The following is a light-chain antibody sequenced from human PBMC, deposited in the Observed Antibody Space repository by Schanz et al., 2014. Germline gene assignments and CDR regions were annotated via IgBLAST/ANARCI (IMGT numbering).Light chain of an antibody. V-gene: IGLV1-36*01. J-gene: IGLJ1*01. Sequence: QSVLTQPPSVSQAPRQSVTISCSGSSSNIGKNDVNWYQQLPGKPPKVVIYFDDLMPSGVSARFSGSKSGNSASLTITGLQAEDEGDYYCRSYASSRSLDVFGTGTKLTVL. CDR3: RSYASSRSLDV. CDR1: SSNIGKND. CDR2: FDD.